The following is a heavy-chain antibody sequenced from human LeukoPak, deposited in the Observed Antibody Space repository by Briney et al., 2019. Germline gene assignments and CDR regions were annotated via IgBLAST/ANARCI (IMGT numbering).Heavy chain of an antibody. J-gene: IGHJ3*02. D-gene: IGHD5-24*01. Sequence: SETLSLTCTVSGASITTTLYYWVWARQSPGKGLEWIGSFYYGGITYYHPSLKSRVTVSVDTSRSQFSLKLISVTAADTAVYYCARAGRDGYSPASDSFDIWGQGKTVTVSS. CDR2: FYYGGIT. CDR1: GASITTTLYY. CDR3: ARAGRDGYSPASDSFDI. V-gene: IGHV4-39*07.